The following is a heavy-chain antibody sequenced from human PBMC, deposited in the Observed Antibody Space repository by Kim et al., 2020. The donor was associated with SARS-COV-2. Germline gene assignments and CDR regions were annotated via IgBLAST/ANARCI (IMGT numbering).Heavy chain of an antibody. Sequence: GGSLRLSCAASGFTFSSYSMNWVRQAPGKGLEWVSSISSSSSYIYYADSVKGXFTISRDNAKNSLYLQMNSLRXEDXXVXXXARGHSYAFDYWGQGTXV. J-gene: IGHJ4*02. CDR2: ISSSSSYI. D-gene: IGHD5-18*01. V-gene: IGHV3-21*01. CDR3: ARGHSYAFDY. CDR1: GFTFSSYS.